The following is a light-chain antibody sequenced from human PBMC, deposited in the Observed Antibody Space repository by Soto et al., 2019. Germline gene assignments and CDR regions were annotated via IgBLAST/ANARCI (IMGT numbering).Light chain of an antibody. CDR2: EVS. J-gene: IGLJ1*01. CDR3: SSYTSSSPLV. V-gene: IGLV2-14*01. CDR1: SSDVGGYNY. Sequence: QSVLTQPASVSGSPGQSITISCTGTSSDVGGYNYVSWYQQHPGKAHKLMIYEVSNRPSGVSNRFSGSKSGNTASLTISGLQAEDEADYYCSSYTSSSPLVFGTGTKVTVL.